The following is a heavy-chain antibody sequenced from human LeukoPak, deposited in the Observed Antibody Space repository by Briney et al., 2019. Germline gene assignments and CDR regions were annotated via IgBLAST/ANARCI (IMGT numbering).Heavy chain of an antibody. J-gene: IGHJ4*02. CDR2: ISSSGSTI. CDR1: GFTFSSYE. D-gene: IGHD2-15*01. Sequence: PGGSLRLSCAASGFTFSSYEMNWVRQAPGKGLEWVSYISSSGSTIYYADSVKGRFTISRDNSKNTLYLQMNSLRAEDTAVYYCAKDREVCSGGSCYPLGFDYWGQGTLVTVSS. V-gene: IGHV3-48*03. CDR3: AKDREVCSGGSCYPLGFDY.